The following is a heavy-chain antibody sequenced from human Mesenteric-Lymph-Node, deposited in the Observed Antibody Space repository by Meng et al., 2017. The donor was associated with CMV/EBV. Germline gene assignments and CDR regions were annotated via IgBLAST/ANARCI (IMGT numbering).Heavy chain of an antibody. V-gene: IGHV1-69*02. CDR1: GGTFSSYT. CDR3: AGGIAAAGSRWFDP. CDR2: IIPILGIA. J-gene: IGHJ5*02. Sequence: QVQLVQSGPEVKKPGSSVKVSCKASGGTFSSYTISWVRQAPGQGLEWMGRIIPILGIANYAQKFQGRVTITADKYTSTAYMELSSLRSADTAVYYCAGGIAAAGSRWFDPWGQGTLVTVSS. D-gene: IGHD6-13*01.